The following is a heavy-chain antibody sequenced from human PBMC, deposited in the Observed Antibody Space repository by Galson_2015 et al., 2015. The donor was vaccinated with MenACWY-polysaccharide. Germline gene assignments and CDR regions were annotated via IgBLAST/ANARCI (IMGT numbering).Heavy chain of an antibody. D-gene: IGHD6-13*01. J-gene: IGHJ4*02. CDR1: GFSMTSYA. CDR2: ISGGGATT. CDR3: AKSNSGYSNTRHWDY. V-gene: IGHV3-23*01. Sequence: SLRLSCAASGFSMTSYAVNRVRQAPGKGLDWVSSISGGGATTNYADSVKGRFTISRDNSKNTLYLQMNSLRAEDTSIYYCAKSNSGYSNTRHWDYWGQGTLVTVSS.